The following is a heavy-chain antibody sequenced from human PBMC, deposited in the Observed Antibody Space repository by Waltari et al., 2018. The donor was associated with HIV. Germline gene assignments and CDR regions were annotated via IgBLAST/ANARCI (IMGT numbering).Heavy chain of an antibody. Sequence: EVHFAESGGGLVQPGGSLRISCVLSGLTCGTRAMTWVRQAPGKGLQWVSSIGGSDNSTHYADSVRDRFIISRDDSQNTMSLQMDSLTINDTAVYYCAKEAAVSAGPLDSWGQGIVVIVSS. CDR3: AKEAAVSAGPLDS. CDR2: IGGSDNST. CDR1: GLTCGTRA. J-gene: IGHJ4*02. V-gene: IGHV3-23*04. D-gene: IGHD6-19*01.